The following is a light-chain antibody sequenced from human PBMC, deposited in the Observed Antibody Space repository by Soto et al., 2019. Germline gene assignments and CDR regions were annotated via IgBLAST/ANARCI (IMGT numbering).Light chain of an antibody. Sequence: QSALTQPASVSGSPGQSITISCTGTSSDVGGYNYVSWYQHHPGKAPKLMIYDVSNRPSGVSNRFSGSKSGNTASLTISGLQAGDEADYYCSSYTSSSTVVFGGGTKVTVL. J-gene: IGLJ2*01. CDR2: DVS. CDR1: SSDVGGYNY. CDR3: SSYTSSSTVV. V-gene: IGLV2-14*03.